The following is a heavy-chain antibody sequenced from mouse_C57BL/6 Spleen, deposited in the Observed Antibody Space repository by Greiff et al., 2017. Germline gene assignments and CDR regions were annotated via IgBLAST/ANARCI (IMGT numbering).Heavy chain of an antibody. CDR2: FYPGSGSI. J-gene: IGHJ3*01. V-gene: IGHV1-62-2*01. CDR3: ARAEADGSGSGFAY. CDR1: GYTFTEYT. D-gene: IGHD1-1*01. Sequence: QVQLQQSGAELVKPGASVKLFFKASGYTFTEYTIHWVKQRSGQGLEWIGGFYPGSGSIKYNEKFKDKATLTADKSSSTVDMELSRLTSEDSAVYFCARAEADGSGSGFAYWGQGTLVTVSA.